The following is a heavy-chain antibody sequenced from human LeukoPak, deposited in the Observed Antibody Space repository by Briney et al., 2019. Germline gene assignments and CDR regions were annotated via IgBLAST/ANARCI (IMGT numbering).Heavy chain of an antibody. V-gene: IGHV4-34*01. CDR2: INHSGST. Sequence: PSETLSLTCAVYGGSFRNYFWSWIRRPPGKGLEWIGEINHSGSTNYNPSLKSRVTISVDTSKNQFSLKLTSVTAADTAVYYCARGQGYSSGWCPAWGQGTLVTVSS. CDR3: ARGQGYSSGWCPA. D-gene: IGHD6-19*01. CDR1: GGSFRNYF. J-gene: IGHJ4*02.